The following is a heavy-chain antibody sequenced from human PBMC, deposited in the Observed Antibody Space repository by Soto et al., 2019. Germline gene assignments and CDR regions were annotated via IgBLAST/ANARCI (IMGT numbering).Heavy chain of an antibody. V-gene: IGHV3-74*01. D-gene: IGHD2-21*02. CDR2: IKTDGTIT. CDR3: TTLVVPGDPLTY. Sequence: GGSLRLSCTASRFAFGRYWMHWVRQAPGKGLVWVSRIKTDGTITQYADAVKGRFTISRDNAKNTLYLQMSSLTVEDTAVYYCTTLVVPGDPLTYWGLGTLVTVSS. J-gene: IGHJ1*01. CDR1: RFAFGRYW.